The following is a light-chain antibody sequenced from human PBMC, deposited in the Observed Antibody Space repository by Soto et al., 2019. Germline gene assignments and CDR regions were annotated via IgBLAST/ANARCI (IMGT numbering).Light chain of an antibody. CDR1: QSVTKW. CDR3: QHYNGHSTWS. CDR2: DVS. Sequence: DIQMTQSPSTLSAYVGDRVTITCRASQSVTKWVAWYQQRPGQAPKILIWDVSSLQRGVPSRFSGSGFGTEFTLSISSLQPDDFATYYCQHYNGHSTWSFGQGTKVDIK. J-gene: IGKJ1*01. V-gene: IGKV1-5*01.